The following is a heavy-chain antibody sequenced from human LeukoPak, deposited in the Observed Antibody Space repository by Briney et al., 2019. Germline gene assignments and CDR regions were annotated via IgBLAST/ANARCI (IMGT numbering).Heavy chain of an antibody. V-gene: IGHV3-23*01. Sequence: GGSLRLSCAASGFTFSSYAMSWVRQAPGKGLEWVSAISGSGGSTYYADSVKGRFTISRDNSKNTLYLQMNSLRAEDTAVYYCARVVRGYYYYGMDVWGKGTTVTVSS. CDR3: ARVVRGYYYYGMDV. CDR2: ISGSGGST. J-gene: IGHJ6*04. D-gene: IGHD3-10*01. CDR1: GFTFSSYA.